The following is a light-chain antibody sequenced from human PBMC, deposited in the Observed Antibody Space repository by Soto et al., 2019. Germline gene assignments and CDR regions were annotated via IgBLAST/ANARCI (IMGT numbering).Light chain of an antibody. Sequence: DIQMTQSVSSLSASVGDRVTITCRASQSIRTYLNWYQQKLGKGPKLLIYVASSLQGGVPSKFSGSGSETEFTLTIDSLQPEDFATYYCQQSYIIPWTFGQGTKVDVK. CDR3: QQSYIIPWT. CDR2: VAS. V-gene: IGKV1-39*01. CDR1: QSIRTY. J-gene: IGKJ1*01.